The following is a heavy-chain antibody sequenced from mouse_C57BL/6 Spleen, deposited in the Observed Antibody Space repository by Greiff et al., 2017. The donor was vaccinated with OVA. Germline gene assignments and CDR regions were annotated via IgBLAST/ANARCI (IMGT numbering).Heavy chain of an antibody. Sequence: QVQLQQPGTELVKPGASVKLSCKASGYTFTSYWMHWVKQRPGQGLEWIGNINPSNGGTNYNEKFKSKATLTVDKSSSTAYMQLSSLTSEDSAVYYCARSPDYDYDYYYAMDYWGQGTSVTVSS. CDR3: ARSPDYDYDYYYAMDY. CDR2: INPSNGGT. CDR1: GYTFTSYW. V-gene: IGHV1-53*01. D-gene: IGHD2-4*01. J-gene: IGHJ4*01.